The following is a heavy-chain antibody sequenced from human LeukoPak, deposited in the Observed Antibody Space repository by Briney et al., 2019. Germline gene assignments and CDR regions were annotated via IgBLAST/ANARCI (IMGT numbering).Heavy chain of an antibody. Sequence: GGSLRLSCAASGFTFSSYWMHWVRQAPGKGLVWVSRIKSDGSNTNYADSVKGRFTISRDNAKNSLYLQMNSLRAEDTAVYYCARAILTPGGATVTRYFDYWGQGTLVTVSS. V-gene: IGHV3-74*01. CDR1: GFTFSSYW. J-gene: IGHJ4*02. D-gene: IGHD4-17*01. CDR2: IKSDGSNT. CDR3: ARAILTPGGATVTRYFDY.